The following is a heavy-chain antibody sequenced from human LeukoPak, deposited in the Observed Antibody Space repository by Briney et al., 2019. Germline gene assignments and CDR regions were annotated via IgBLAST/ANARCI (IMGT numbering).Heavy chain of an antibody. J-gene: IGHJ4*02. CDR1: GFSFDSYG. Sequence: GGSLRLSCAASGFSFDSYGLSWVRQAPGKGLQWVSYADSVEGRFTISRDNAKNSLYLQMSSLRAEDTAVYYCARDLDSGNYFFAYWGQGTPVTVSS. CDR3: ARDLDSGNYFFAY. D-gene: IGHD3-22*01. V-gene: IGHV3-48*04.